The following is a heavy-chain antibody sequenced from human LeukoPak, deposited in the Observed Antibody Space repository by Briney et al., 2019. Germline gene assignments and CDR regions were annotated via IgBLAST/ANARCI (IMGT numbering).Heavy chain of an antibody. CDR2: IHYSGST. V-gene: IGHV4-59*01. CDR1: GGSISSYY. J-gene: IGHJ4*02. CDR3: AREYSSGWLDY. Sequence: PSETLSLTCTVSGGSISSYYWSWIRQPPGKGLEWIGYIHYSGSTNYNPSLKSRVTISVDTSKNQFSLKLSSVTAADTAVYYCAREYSSGWLDYWGQGTLVTVSS. D-gene: IGHD6-19*01.